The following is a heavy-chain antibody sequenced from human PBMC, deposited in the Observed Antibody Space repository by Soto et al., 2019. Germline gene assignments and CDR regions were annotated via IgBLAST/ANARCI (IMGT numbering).Heavy chain of an antibody. Sequence: ASVKVSCKASGFTFTNSAVQWVRQARGQRLEWIGWIVVGGGDVNYAQKFQERVTITRDMSTTTAYMEMSSLRSEDTAVYYCAAGGRAPYYDFWSGDTSDYWGQGTLVTVSS. J-gene: IGHJ4*02. CDR2: IVVGGGDV. V-gene: IGHV1-58*01. CDR3: AAGGRAPYYDFWSGDTSDY. D-gene: IGHD3-3*01. CDR1: GFTFTNSA.